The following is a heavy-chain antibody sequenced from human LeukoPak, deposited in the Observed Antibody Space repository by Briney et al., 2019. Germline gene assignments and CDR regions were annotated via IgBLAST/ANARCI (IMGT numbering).Heavy chain of an antibody. Sequence: GGSLRLSCAASGFTFSSYSMNWVRQAPGKGLEWVSYISSSSTIYYADSVKGRFTISRDNAKNSLYLQMNSLRAEDTAVYYCARRAIVVVPAATEDYYYYYMDVWGKGTTVTVSS. J-gene: IGHJ6*03. CDR1: GFTFSSYS. CDR3: ARRAIVVVPAATEDYYYYYMDV. D-gene: IGHD2-2*01. CDR2: ISSSSTI. V-gene: IGHV3-48*04.